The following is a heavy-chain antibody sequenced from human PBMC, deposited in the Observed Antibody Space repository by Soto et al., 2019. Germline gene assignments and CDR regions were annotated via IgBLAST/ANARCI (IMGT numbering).Heavy chain of an antibody. D-gene: IGHD5-12*01. CDR1: GFTFSSYW. CDR2: INSDGKST. V-gene: IGHV3-74*01. CDR3: ASDHSGYDFDY. Sequence: GGSWRRSCAASGFTFSSYWIHWVRQAPGKGLVWVSRINSDGKSTSYADSVKGRFTISRDNAKNTLYMQMNSLRAEDTAVYYCASDHSGYDFDYWGQGTLVTVSS. J-gene: IGHJ4*02.